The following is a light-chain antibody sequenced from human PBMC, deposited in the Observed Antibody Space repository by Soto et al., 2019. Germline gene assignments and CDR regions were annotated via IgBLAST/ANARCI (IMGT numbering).Light chain of an antibody. CDR3: QQYGRSPTT. V-gene: IGKV3-20*01. J-gene: IGKJ1*01. CDR1: ESVSSN. CDR2: GAS. Sequence: EIVLTQSPTTLSVSPGDRATLSCRASESVSSNVAWYQQKPGQTPRLLLYGASSRATGIPDRFSGSGSGTDFTLTISRLEPEDFAVYYCQQYGRSPTTFGQGTKVDI.